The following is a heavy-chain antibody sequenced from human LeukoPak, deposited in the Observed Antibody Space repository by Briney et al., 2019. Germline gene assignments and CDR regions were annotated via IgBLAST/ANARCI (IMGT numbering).Heavy chain of an antibody. D-gene: IGHD2-2*03. CDR3: AREFWIISRFMWFDY. CDR2: MTGNGHSI. CDR1: GFTFSDYE. J-gene: IGHJ4*02. V-gene: IGHV3-48*03. Sequence: PGGSLRLSCVASGFTFSDYEMNWVRQTPGKGLEWLSYMTGNGHSIHYADSVKGRFTISRDNAKNSLYLQMNSLRAEDTAVYYCAREFWIISRFMWFDYWGQGTLVTVSS.